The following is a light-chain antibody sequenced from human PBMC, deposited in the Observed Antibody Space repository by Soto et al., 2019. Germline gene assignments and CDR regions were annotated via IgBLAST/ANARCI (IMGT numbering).Light chain of an antibody. Sequence: QSVLTQPASVSGSPGQSITISCTGTSSDVGGYNYVSWYQQHPGKAPKLMIYDVSNRPSGVSNRFSASKSGNTASLTISGLQAEDEAYYYCCSYTGSGPVVFGGGTKVTVL. CDR2: DVS. CDR3: CSYTGSGPVV. V-gene: IGLV2-14*01. CDR1: SSDVGGYNY. J-gene: IGLJ2*01.